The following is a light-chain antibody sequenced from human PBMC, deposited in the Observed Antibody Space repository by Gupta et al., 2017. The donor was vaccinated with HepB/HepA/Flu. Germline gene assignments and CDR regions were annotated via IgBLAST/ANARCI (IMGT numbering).Light chain of an antibody. CDR1: QTIDNW. V-gene: IGKV1-5*03. CDR2: KAS. Sequence: DIQMTQSPSTLSASVGDRVTITCRASQTIDNWLAWYQHKPGKAPKLLIYKASSLESGVPSRFSGSGSVTDFTLTISSLQPDDLATYYCQQYNTNSETFGQGTKVEIK. J-gene: IGKJ1*01. CDR3: QQYNTNSET.